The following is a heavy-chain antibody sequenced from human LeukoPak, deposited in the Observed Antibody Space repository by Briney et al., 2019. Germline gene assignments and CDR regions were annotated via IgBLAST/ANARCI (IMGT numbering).Heavy chain of an antibody. J-gene: IGHJ4*02. CDR2: INHSGST. D-gene: IGHD3-16*02. CDR1: GGSFSGYY. CDR3: ARDNSLYY. Sequence: SETLSLTCAVYGGSFSGYYWSWIRQPPGKGLEWIGEINHSGSTNYNPSLKSRVTISVDTSKNQFSLKLSSVTAADTAVYYCARDNSLYYWGQGTLVTVSS. V-gene: IGHV4-34*01.